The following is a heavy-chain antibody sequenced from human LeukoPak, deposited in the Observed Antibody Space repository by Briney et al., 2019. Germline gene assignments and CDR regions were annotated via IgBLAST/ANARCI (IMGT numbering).Heavy chain of an antibody. V-gene: IGHV3-30*02. J-gene: IGHJ5*02. CDR2: IRYDGINK. D-gene: IGHD6-19*01. Sequence: GGSLRLSCTASGFTFSSYGMHWVRQAPGKGLEWVAFIRYDGINKFYADSVKGRFTISRDNSRNTLYLQMNSLRAEDTAVYYCAKDRASGSGSYSYRGFDHWGQGTLVTVSS. CDR3: AKDRASGSGSYSYRGFDH. CDR1: GFTFSSYG.